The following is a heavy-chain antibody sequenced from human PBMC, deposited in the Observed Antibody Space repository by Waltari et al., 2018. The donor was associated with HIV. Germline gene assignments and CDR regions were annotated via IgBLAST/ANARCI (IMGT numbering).Heavy chain of an antibody. Sequence: QVQLVQSGAEVKKRGSSVKVSCKASGGTFSNFAINWVRQAPGQGLGWMGGVGPFCATTTYARKFQGRVTIAATASTGTAYMELRSLTTDDTAVYYCARSLLTPYYFDSWGQGTLVTVSS. V-gene: IGHV1-69*12. CDR3: ARSLLTPYYFDS. D-gene: IGHD2-21*02. CDR2: VGPFCATT. J-gene: IGHJ4*02. CDR1: GGTFSNFA.